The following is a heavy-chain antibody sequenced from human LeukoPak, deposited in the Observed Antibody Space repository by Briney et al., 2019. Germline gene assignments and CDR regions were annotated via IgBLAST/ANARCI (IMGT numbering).Heavy chain of an antibody. CDR3: ARDFGTTGWHTFDY. J-gene: IGHJ4*02. V-gene: IGHV6-1*01. Sequence: SQTLSLTCVVSGDSENDAWNWIRQSPSRGLEWLGRTYYRSKWYNDYAESMEGRMTISQDTSKNQYSLHLNSVTPDDTAVYYCARDFGTTGWHTFDYWGQGTLVTVSS. D-gene: IGHD6-19*01. CDR2: TYYRSKWYN. CDR1: GDSENDA.